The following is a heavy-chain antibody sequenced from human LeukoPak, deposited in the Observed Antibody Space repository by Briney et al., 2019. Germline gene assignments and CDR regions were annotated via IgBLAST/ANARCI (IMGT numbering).Heavy chain of an antibody. CDR2: INANSGGT. J-gene: IGHJ4*02. V-gene: IGHV1-2*02. D-gene: IGHD3-9*01. CDR3: SRGPFYWLLYSIDY. Sequence: ASVKVSCKASGYTFTSYYMHWVRQAPGQGLEWMGWINANSGGTNYAQKFQGRVTMTRDTSMSTAYMELSRLRSDDTAVYYCSRGPFYWLLYSIDYWGQGTLVTVSS. CDR1: GYTFTSYY.